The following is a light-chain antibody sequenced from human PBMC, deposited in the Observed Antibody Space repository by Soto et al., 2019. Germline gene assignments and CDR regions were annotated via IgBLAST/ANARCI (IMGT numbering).Light chain of an antibody. V-gene: IGKV3-15*01. CDR2: GAS. Sequence: EIVMTQSPATLSVSPRERATINCRDSLSVTSNLGWYQHKSGQAPRLLIYGASNRATGIPARFSGSGSGTEFTFSFSYLQSEDFAVYYCQQYNNWPRTFGQVTKVDIK. J-gene: IGKJ1*01. CDR1: LSVTSN. CDR3: QQYNNWPRT.